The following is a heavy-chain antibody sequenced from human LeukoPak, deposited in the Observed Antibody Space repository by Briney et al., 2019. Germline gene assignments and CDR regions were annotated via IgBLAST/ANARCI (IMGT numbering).Heavy chain of an antibody. J-gene: IGHJ6*03. V-gene: IGHV3-48*01. CDR3: AGGQLELNDYYYYYMDV. D-gene: IGHD1-1*01. Sequence: GGSLRLSCAASGFTFSSYSMNWVRQAPGKGLEWVSYISSSSTIYYADSVKGRFTISRDNAKNSLYLQMNSLRAEDTAVYYCAGGQLELNDYYYYYMDVWGKGTTVTVSS. CDR2: ISSSSTI. CDR1: GFTFSSYS.